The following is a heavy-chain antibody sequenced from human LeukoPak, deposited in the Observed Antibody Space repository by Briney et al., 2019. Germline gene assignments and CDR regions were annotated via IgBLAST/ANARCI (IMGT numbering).Heavy chain of an antibody. CDR2: IYYIGST. CDR1: GGSISSSSYY. D-gene: IGHD1-26*01. Sequence: SETLSLTCTVSGGSISSSSYYWGWIRQPPGKGLEWIGNIYYIGSTYYSPSLKSRVTISVDTSKNQFSLKLSSVTAADTAVYYCARVPVNIWENWFDPWGQGTLVTVSS. CDR3: ARVPVNIWENWFDP. J-gene: IGHJ5*02. V-gene: IGHV4-39*07.